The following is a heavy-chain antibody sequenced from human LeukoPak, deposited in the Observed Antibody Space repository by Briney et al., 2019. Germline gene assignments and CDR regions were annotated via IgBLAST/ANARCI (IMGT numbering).Heavy chain of an antibody. V-gene: IGHV3-30*14. D-gene: IGHD6-19*01. J-gene: IGHJ4*02. CDR2: ISYDGSNK. Sequence: GGSLRLSCAASGFTFSSYAMHWVRQAPGKGLEWVAVISYDGSNKYYADSVKGRFTISRDNSKNTLYLQMSSLRAEDTAVYYCVKDTVAGTPTYYFDYWGQGTLVTVSS. CDR1: GFTFSSYA. CDR3: VKDTVAGTPTYYFDY.